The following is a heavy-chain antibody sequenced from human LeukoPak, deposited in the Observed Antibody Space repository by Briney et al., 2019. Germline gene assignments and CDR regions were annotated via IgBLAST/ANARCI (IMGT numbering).Heavy chain of an antibody. V-gene: IGHV1-18*01. CDR2: ISVYNGNT. D-gene: IGHD1-1*01. CDR1: GYTFTSYG. J-gene: IGHJ4*02. CDR3: ARDWIGGVQYFDY. Sequence: ASVKVSCKASGYTFTSYGISWVRQAPGQGLEWMGWISVYNGNTKYGQKLRGRVTVTTDTSTSTAYMELRSLRSDDTAVYYCARDWIGGVQYFDYWGQGTLVTVSS.